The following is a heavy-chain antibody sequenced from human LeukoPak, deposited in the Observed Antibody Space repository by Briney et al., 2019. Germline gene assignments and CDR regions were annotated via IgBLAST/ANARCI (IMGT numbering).Heavy chain of an antibody. CDR2: IIPIFGTA. J-gene: IGHJ4*02. V-gene: IGHV1-69*06. CDR3: ATILDCSSTSCYEPLVDY. CDR1: GGSFSSYA. Sequence: EASVKVSCKASGGSFSSYAISWVRQAPGQGLEWMGGIIPIFGTANYAQKFQGRVTITADKSTSTAYMELSSLRSEDTAAYYCATILDCSSTSCYEPLVDYWGQGTLVTASS. D-gene: IGHD2-2*01.